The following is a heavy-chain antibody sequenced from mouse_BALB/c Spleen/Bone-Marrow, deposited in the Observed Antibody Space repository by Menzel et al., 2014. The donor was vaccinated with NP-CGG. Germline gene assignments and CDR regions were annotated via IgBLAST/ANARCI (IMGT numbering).Heavy chain of an antibody. CDR1: GYSFTGYT. CDR3: ATLYDSYAMDY. V-gene: IGHV1-18*01. CDR2: INPYNDVT. J-gene: IGHJ4*01. D-gene: IGHD1-1*01. Sequence: VQLQQSGPELVKPGASMKISCKASGYSFTGYTMNWVKRSHGKNLEWIGLINPYNDVTIYNQKFKGKATLTVDKSSSTAYMELLSLTSEDSAVYYCATLYDSYAMDYWGQGTSVTVSS.